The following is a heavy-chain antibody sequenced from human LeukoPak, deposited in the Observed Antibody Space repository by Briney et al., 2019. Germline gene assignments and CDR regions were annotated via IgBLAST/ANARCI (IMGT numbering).Heavy chain of an antibody. CDR3: ARDPIGVVVPAANDY. D-gene: IGHD2-2*01. V-gene: IGHV3-21*01. Sequence: GGSLRLSCAASGFTFSSYSMNWVRQAPGKGLEWVSSISSSSSYIYYADSVKGRFTISRDNAKNSLYLQMNSLRGEDTAVYYCARDPIGVVVPAANDYWGQGSMVTVSS. CDR1: GFTFSSYS. J-gene: IGHJ4*02. CDR2: ISSSSSYI.